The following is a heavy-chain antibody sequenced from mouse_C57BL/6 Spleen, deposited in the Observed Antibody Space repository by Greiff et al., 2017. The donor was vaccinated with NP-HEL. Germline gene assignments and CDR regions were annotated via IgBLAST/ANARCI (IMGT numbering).Heavy chain of an antibody. CDR1: GYTFTDYY. D-gene: IGHD1-2*01. CDR2: INPNNGGT. J-gene: IGHJ2*01. Sequence: EVQLQQSGPELVKPGASVKISCKASGYTFTDYYMNWVKQSHGKSLEWIGDINPNNGGTSYNQKFKGKATLTVDKSSSTAYMELRSLTSEDSAVYYCARSPSTAPDCWGQGTTLTVSS. CDR3: ARSPSTAPDC. V-gene: IGHV1-26*01.